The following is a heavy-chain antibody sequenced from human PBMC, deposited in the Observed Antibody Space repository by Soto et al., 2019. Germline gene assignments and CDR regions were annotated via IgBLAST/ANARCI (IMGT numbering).Heavy chain of an antibody. CDR1: GGSISSGGYY. CDR2: IYYSGST. CDR3: ARDRASAAYYYYGMDV. V-gene: IGHV4-31*03. D-gene: IGHD2-15*01. J-gene: IGHJ6*02. Sequence: QVQLQESGPGLVKPSQTLSLTCTVSGGSISSGGYYWSWIRQHPGKGLEWIGYIYYSGSTYYNPSRKSRVTISVDTSKNQFSLKLSSVTAADTAVYYCARDRASAAYYYYGMDVWGQGTTVTVSS.